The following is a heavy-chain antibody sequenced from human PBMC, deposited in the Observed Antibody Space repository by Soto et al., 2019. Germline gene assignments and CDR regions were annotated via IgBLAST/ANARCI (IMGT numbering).Heavy chain of an antibody. Sequence: GESLKISCKGSGYSFASYWISWVRQMPGKGLEWMGRIDPSDSYTNYSPSFQGHVTISADKSISTAYLQWSSLKASDTAMYYCARYIVVGNYYYYGMDVWGQGTTVTVSS. V-gene: IGHV5-10-1*01. CDR2: IDPSDSYT. CDR3: ARYIVVGNYYYYGMDV. CDR1: GYSFASYW. J-gene: IGHJ6*02. D-gene: IGHD2-2*01.